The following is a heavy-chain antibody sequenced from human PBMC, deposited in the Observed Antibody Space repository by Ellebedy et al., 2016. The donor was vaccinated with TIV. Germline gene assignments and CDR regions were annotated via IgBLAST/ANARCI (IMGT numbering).Heavy chain of an antibody. Sequence: SETLSLTCSVSGGSINTYYWSWIRQPPGKGLEWIGYVDYTGSANCNPSLKSRVTMSADTSNNQFYLKLTSLTAADTAVYYCARGSRPRPGYWGQGILVTVSS. D-gene: IGHD2-2*01. CDR3: ARGSRPRPGY. CDR1: GGSINTYY. J-gene: IGHJ4*02. CDR2: VDYTGSA. V-gene: IGHV4-59*01.